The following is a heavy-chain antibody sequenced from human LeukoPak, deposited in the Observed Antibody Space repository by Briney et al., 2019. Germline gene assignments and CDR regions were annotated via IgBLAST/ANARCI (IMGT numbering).Heavy chain of an antibody. CDR2: IKQDGSEK. J-gene: IGHJ4*02. CDR1: GFTFSSYW. D-gene: IGHD3-16*01. V-gene: IGHV3-7*01. CDR3: AADLSNPRMGASYLDS. Sequence: GGSLRLSCAASGFTFSSYWMSWVRQAPGKGREWVANIKQDGSEKNYVDSVKGRFTISRDNAKNSLYLQMNSLTSEDTAVYYCAADLSNPRMGASYLDSWGQGTLVTVSS.